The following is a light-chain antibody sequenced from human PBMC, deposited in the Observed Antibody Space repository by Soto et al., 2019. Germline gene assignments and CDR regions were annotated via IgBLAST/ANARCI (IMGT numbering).Light chain of an antibody. CDR1: QSVETF. V-gene: IGKV3-15*01. J-gene: IGKJ4*01. CDR2: GAS. Sequence: DIVMTQSPAILSVSPGERATLSCRASQSVETFLAWFQHKAGQVPRLLIFGASTRAAGVPARFSGGGSGTEFTLTIDSLRSEDFAVYFCQQYHAWPPGTFGGGTKVEIK. CDR3: QQYHAWPPGT.